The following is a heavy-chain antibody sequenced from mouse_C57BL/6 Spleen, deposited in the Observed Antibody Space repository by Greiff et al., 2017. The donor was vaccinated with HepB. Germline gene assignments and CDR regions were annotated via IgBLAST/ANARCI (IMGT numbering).Heavy chain of an antibody. V-gene: IGHV1-42*01. Sequence: EVMLQQSGPELVKPGASVKISCKASGYSFTGYYMNWVKQSPEKSLEWIGEINPSTGGTTYNQKFTAKATLTVDKSSSTADMQLKSVTSEETAVYYCARRGIYYGSSDYAMDDWGQGTSVTVA. CDR1: GYSFTGYY. J-gene: IGHJ4*01. CDR2: INPSTGGT. CDR3: ARRGIYYGSSDYAMDD. D-gene: IGHD1-1*01.